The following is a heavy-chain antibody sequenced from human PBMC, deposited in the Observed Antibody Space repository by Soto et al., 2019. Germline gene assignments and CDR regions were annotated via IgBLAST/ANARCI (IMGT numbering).Heavy chain of an antibody. Sequence: PGGSLRLSCAASGFTFSSYAMHWVRQAPGKGLEWVAVISYDGSNKYYADSVKGRFTISRDNSKNTLYLQMNSLRAEATPVYYCARDYIHDYGDPTCPRYYYYYYGMDVCGKGTTVTVSS. V-gene: IGHV3-30-3*01. D-gene: IGHD2-21*01. J-gene: IGHJ6*04. CDR1: GFTFSSYA. CDR2: ISYDGSNK. CDR3: ARDYIHDYGDPTCPRYYYYYYGMDV.